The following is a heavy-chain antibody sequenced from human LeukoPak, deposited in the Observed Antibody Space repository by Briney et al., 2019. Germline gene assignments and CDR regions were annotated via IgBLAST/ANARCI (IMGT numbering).Heavy chain of an antibody. J-gene: IGHJ4*02. D-gene: IGHD3-10*01. V-gene: IGHV3-23*01. CDR2: ISGSGGST. CDR1: GFTFSSYA. Sequence: GGSLRLSYAASGFTFSSYAMSWVRQAPGKGLEWVSAISGSGGSTYYADSVKGRFTISRDNSKNTLYLQMNSLRAEDTAVYYCAKTGEGLLGYFDYWGQGTLVTVSS. CDR3: AKTGEGLLGYFDY.